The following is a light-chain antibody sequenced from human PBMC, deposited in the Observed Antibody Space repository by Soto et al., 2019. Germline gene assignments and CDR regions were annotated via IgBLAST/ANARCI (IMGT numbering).Light chain of an antibody. CDR1: QSISTY. V-gene: IGKV1-39*01. CDR3: QHSYSSPPWT. CDR2: RAS. J-gene: IGKJ1*01. Sequence: DIQMTQSPSSLSASVGDRVTISCRASQSISTYLNWYQQKPQTAPKLLISRASSVKSGVPPRFSGSGSGRDFTLTIRSLRPEDIAPYFCQHSYSSPPWTFGQGTQGGYQ.